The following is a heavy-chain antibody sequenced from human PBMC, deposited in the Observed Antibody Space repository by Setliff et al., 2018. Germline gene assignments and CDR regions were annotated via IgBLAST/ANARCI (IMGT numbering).Heavy chain of an antibody. CDR2: VFYSGDT. Sequence: TLSLTCTVSGGSVKSHYWSWIRQTPEKGLEWIGFVFYSGDTRYNPSLKSRVTMSVDTSMNQFSLKLNSVTAADTAVYYCARGRNVAARLLDSWGQGTRVTVSS. D-gene: IGHD6-6*01. CDR3: ARGRNVAARLLDS. J-gene: IGHJ4*02. V-gene: IGHV4-59*08. CDR1: GGSVKSHY.